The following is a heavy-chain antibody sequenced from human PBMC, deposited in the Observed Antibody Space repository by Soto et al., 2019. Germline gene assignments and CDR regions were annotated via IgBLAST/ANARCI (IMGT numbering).Heavy chain of an antibody. V-gene: IGHV3-30*03. D-gene: IGHD3-10*01. J-gene: IGHJ4*02. CDR1: GFDFRSYG. CDR2: ASYDGSET. CDR3: VRYSGWPILNFDS. Sequence: AGGSLRLSCTASGFDFRSYGIHWVRQAPGRGLEWVAAASYDGSETYYADSAKGRFTVSKEISKNTAFLQMNALRHEDTAVYFCVRYSGWPILNFDSWGQGTLVTVSS.